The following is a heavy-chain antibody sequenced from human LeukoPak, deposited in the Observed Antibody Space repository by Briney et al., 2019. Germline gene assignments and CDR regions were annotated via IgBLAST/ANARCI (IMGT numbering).Heavy chain of an antibody. CDR2: IYSAGDT. CDR1: GLTVSANC. J-gene: IGHJ3*02. V-gene: IGHV3-53*01. D-gene: IGHD3-22*01. CDR3: ASGPFTRIVGSFDI. Sequence: GGSLRLSCAASGLTVSANCMSWVRQTPGQGLEWVASIYSAGDTYYTNSVKGRFTISRDNSKNRVYLKMNSLTAEDTARYYCASGPFTRIVGSFDIWGPGTLVTVSS.